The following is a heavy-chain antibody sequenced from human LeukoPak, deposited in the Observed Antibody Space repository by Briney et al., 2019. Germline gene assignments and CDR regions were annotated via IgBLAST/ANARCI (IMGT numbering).Heavy chain of an antibody. CDR3: ARDYDLFYFDY. V-gene: IGHV1-18*01. J-gene: IGHJ4*02. D-gene: IGHD3-16*01. CDR2: ISAYNGNT. Sequence: EASVKVSCKASGYTFTNYGISWVRQAPGQGLEGMGWISAYNGNTNYAQKLQGRVTMTTDTSTSTAYKKLRSLRSDDTAVYYCARDYDLFYFDYWGQGTLVTVSS. CDR1: GYTFTNYG.